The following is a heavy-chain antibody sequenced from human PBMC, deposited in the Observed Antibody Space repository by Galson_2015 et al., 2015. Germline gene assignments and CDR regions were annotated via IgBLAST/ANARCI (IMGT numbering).Heavy chain of an antibody. V-gene: IGHV4-61*01. J-gene: IGHJ2*01. D-gene: IGHD4-17*01. CDR2: IYYSGST. CDR1: GGSVSSGSYY. Sequence: SETLSLTCTVSGGSVSSGSYYWSWIRQPPGKGLEWIGYIYYSGSTNYNPSLKSRVTISVDTSKNQFSLKLSSVTAADTAVYYCARNPGSTVNNYWYFDLWGRGTLVTVSS. CDR3: ARNPGSTVNNYWYFDL.